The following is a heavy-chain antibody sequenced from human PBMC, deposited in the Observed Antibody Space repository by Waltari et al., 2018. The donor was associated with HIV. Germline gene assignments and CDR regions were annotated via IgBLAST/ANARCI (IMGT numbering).Heavy chain of an antibody. Sequence: EVQLVESGGGLVQPGGSLRLSCVASGFPLSSYNMNWVRQAPGKGLEWLSYITSSGYTIYYADSVEGRFTVSRDNAKNSLYLQMNSLRAEDTAVYYCARTTHGIDFWGQGTLVTVSS. V-gene: IGHV3-48*04. D-gene: IGHD1-1*01. CDR2: ITSSGYTI. CDR3: ARTTHGIDF. CDR1: GFPLSSYN. J-gene: IGHJ4*02.